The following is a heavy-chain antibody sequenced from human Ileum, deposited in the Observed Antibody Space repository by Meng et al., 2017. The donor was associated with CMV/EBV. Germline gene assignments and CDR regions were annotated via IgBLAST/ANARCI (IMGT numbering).Heavy chain of an antibody. CDR1: GFTFSSYW. V-gene: IGHV3-7*01. D-gene: IGHD4-11*01. Sequence: AASGFTFSSYWMSWVRQAPGKGLEWVANINQDGSEKYYVDSVKGRFTISRDNAKNSLYLQMNSLRAEDTAVYYCARLTTGGADYFGYWGQGALVTVSS. J-gene: IGHJ4*02. CDR2: INQDGSEK. CDR3: ARLTTGGADYFGY.